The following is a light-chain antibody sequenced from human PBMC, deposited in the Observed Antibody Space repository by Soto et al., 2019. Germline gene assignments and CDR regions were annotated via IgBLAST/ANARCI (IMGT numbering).Light chain of an antibody. CDR1: QSVSSN. V-gene: IGKV3-15*01. CDR2: GAS. Sequence: EIVMTQSPATLSVSPGERATLSCRASQSVSSNLAWYQQKPGQAPRLLIYGASTRATGIPARFSGSGSGTAFTLTISSLQSEDFAVDYCQQYNNWPGTFGHGTKVDIK. J-gene: IGKJ3*01. CDR3: QQYNNWPGT.